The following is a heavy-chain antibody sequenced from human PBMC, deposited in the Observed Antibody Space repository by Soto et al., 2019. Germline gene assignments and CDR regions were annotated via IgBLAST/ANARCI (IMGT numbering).Heavy chain of an antibody. V-gene: IGHV5-51*01. D-gene: IGHD2-15*01. Sequence: GESLKISCKGSGYKFIDYWIGWVRQVPGKGLEWMGSIYPGEFDIQYGPSFQGQVTISADKSITTVYLQWSSLKASDTGIYYCSGAFAGEHYERRSWYSSYCGHGTQVTVSS. CDR1: GYKFIDYW. J-gene: IGHJ4*01. CDR2: IYPGEFDI. CDR3: SGAFAGEHYERRSWYSSY.